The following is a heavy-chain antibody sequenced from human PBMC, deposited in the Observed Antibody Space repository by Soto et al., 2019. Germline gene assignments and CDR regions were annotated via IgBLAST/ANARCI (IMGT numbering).Heavy chain of an antibody. D-gene: IGHD6-13*01. V-gene: IGHV4-34*01. CDR3: ARVSGVAAAVIQH. CDR2: INHSGST. J-gene: IGHJ1*01. CDR1: GGSFSGYY. Sequence: SETLSLTCAVYGGSFSGYYWSWIRQPPGKGLEWIGEINHSGSTNYNPSLKSRVTISVDTSKNQFSLKLSSVTAADTAVYYCARVSGVAAAVIQHWGQGTLVTVSS.